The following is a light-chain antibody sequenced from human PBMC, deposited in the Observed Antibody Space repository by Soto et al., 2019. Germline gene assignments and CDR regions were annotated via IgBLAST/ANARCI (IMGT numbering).Light chain of an antibody. CDR3: QSYDSSLSGSV. CDR1: SSNIGAGYD. J-gene: IGLJ3*02. Sequence: QSVLTQPPSVSGAPGQRVTISCTGSSSNIGAGYDVHWYQQLPGTAPKRLIYGNSNRPSGVPDRFSGSKSGTSASLAITGLQAEDGADYYCQSYDSSLSGSVFGGGTQLTVL. V-gene: IGLV1-40*01. CDR2: GNS.